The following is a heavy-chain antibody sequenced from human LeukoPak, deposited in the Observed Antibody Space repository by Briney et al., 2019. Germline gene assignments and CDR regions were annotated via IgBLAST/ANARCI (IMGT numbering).Heavy chain of an antibody. J-gene: IGHJ4*02. CDR1: GFAFTTYA. CDR3: AKDLIAGSPDYFDH. V-gene: IGHV3-30*14. D-gene: IGHD1-14*01. CDR2: TDGNNR. Sequence: PGGSLRLSCVASGFAFTTYAVHWVRQAPGKGLGWVAVTDGNNRFDADSVMGRFTISSDKSTNTLYLQMNSLRPEDTAVYYCAKDLIAGSPDYFDHWGQGTLVTVSS.